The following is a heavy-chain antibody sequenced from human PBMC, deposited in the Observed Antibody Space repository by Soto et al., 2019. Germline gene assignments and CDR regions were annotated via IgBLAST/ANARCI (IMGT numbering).Heavy chain of an antibody. V-gene: IGHV4-34*01. CDR3: ARVTMAYFDY. Sequence: LSLTFAVYGGSFSGYYWSWIRQPPGKGLEWIGEINHSGSTNYNPSLKSRVTISVDTSKNQFSLKLSSVTAADTAVYYCARVTMAYFDYWGQGTLVTVSS. CDR1: GGSFSGYY. CDR2: INHSGST. J-gene: IGHJ4*02.